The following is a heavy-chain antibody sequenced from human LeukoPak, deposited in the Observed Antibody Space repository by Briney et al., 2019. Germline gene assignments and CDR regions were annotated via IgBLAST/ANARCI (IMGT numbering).Heavy chain of an antibody. J-gene: IGHJ5*02. D-gene: IGHD2-21*02. CDR3: ARGGRGDCPRNWFDP. CDR2: IYTSGST. Sequence: SETLSLTCTVSGGSISCYYWSWIRQPAGKGLEWIGRIYTSGSTNYNPSLKSRVTMSVDTSKNQFSPKLSSVTAADTAVYYCARGGRGDCPRNWFDPWGQGTLVTVSS. CDR1: GGSISCYY. V-gene: IGHV4-4*07.